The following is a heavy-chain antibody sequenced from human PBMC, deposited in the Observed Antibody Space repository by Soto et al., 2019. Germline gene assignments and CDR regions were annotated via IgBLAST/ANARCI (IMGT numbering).Heavy chain of an antibody. D-gene: IGHD1-26*01. CDR1: GFTFSSYA. J-gene: IGHJ4*02. V-gene: IGHV3-23*01. Sequence: GGSLRLSCAVSGFTFSSYAMSWVRRAPGKGLEWVSAISGSGGSTYYADSVKGRFTISRDNSKNTLYLQMNSLRAEDTAVYYCAAAAVSERSYYFDYWGQGTLVTVSS. CDR3: AAAAVSERSYYFDY. CDR2: ISGSGGST.